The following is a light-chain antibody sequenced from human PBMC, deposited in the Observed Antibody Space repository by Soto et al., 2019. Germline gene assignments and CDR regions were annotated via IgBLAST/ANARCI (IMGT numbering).Light chain of an antibody. CDR2: DAS. Sequence: DIQMTQSPSTLSASVGDSVTITFRASQSISTWLAWYQQKPGKAPNLLIYDASSLESGVPSRFSGGGSGTDFTLTISSLQPEDFATYYCQQIYSAPLTFGGGTKVDNK. J-gene: IGKJ4*01. CDR3: QQIYSAPLT. V-gene: IGKV1-5*01. CDR1: QSISTW.